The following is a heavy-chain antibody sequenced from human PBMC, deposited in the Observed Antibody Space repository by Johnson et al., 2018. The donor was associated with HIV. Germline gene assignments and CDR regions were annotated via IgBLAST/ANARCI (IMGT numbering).Heavy chain of an antibody. D-gene: IGHD6-13*01. Sequence: VQLVESGGSLVKPGGSLRLSCAASGFMFSNYYMSWIRQAQGKGLECVSYISSGFATIHYADSVKGRFTISRDNSKNTLYLQMNTLRAEDTAVYYCARDFRYSSSWYDAFDIWGQGTMVTVSS. V-gene: IGHV3-11*04. J-gene: IGHJ3*02. CDR2: ISSGFATI. CDR3: ARDFRYSSSWYDAFDI. CDR1: GFMFSNYY.